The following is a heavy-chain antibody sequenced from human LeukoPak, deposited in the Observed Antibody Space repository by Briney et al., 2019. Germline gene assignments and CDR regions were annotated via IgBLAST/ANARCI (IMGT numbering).Heavy chain of an antibody. D-gene: IGHD2-15*01. CDR3: ARDTTLVVAADYYYYGMDV. CDR1: GFTFSSYA. V-gene: IGHV3-30*04. Sequence: PGGSLRLSCSASGFTFSSYAMHWVRQAPGKGLEWVAVISYDGSNKYYADSVKGRFTISRDNSKNTLYLQMNSLRAEDTAVHYCARDTTLVVAADYYYYGMDVWGQGTTVTVSS. J-gene: IGHJ6*02. CDR2: ISYDGSNK.